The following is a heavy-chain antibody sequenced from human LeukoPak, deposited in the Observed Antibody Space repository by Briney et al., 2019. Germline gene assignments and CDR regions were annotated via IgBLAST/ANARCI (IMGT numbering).Heavy chain of an antibody. D-gene: IGHD2-15*01. Sequence: ASVKVSCKASGYTFTSYGISWVRQASGQGLEWMGWISAYNGNTNYAQKLQGRVTMTTDTSTSTAYMELRSLRSDDTAVYYCARWGPSGQKRWYFDLWGRGTLVTVSS. J-gene: IGHJ2*01. CDR3: ARWGPSGQKRWYFDL. CDR2: ISAYNGNT. V-gene: IGHV1-18*01. CDR1: GYTFTSYG.